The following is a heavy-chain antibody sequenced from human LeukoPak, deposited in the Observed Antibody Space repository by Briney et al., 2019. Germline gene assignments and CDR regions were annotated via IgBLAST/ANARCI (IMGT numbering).Heavy chain of an antibody. D-gene: IGHD4-17*01. CDR2: ISGSGGST. Sequence: GGTLRLSCAASGFTFSSYGMSWVRQAPGKGLEWVSAISGSGGSTYYADSVKGRFTISRDNSKNTLYLQMNSLRAEDTAVYYCAKDSTMTTVTKFFDYWGQGTLVTVSS. J-gene: IGHJ4*02. V-gene: IGHV3-23*01. CDR3: AKDSTMTTVTKFFDY. CDR1: GFTFSSYG.